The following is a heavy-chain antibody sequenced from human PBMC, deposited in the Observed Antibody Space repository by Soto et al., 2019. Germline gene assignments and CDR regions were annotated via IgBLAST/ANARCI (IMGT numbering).Heavy chain of an antibody. CDR2: INHSGST. D-gene: IGHD3-10*01. CDR1: GGSLSGYY. Sequence: SETLSLTCAVYGGSLSGYYWSWIRQPPGKGLEWIGEINHSGSTNYNPSLKSRVTISVDTSKNQFSLKLSSVTAADTAVYYCARPSYYGGWFDPWGQGTLVTVSS. V-gene: IGHV4-34*01. J-gene: IGHJ5*02. CDR3: ARPSYYGGWFDP.